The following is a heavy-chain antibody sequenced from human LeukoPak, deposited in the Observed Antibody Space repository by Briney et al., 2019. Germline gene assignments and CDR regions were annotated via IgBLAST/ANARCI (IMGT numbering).Heavy chain of an antibody. CDR2: ISSNGGST. D-gene: IGHD3-10*01. J-gene: IGHJ4*02. V-gene: IGHV3-64*01. CDR3: ARAHDLYGSGSYYISPSDY. Sequence: GGSLRLSCAASGFTFSSYAMHWVRQAPGKGLEYVSAISSNGGSTYYANSVKGRFTISRDNSKNTLCLQMGSLRAEDMAVYYCARAHDLYGSGSYYISPSDYWGQGTLVTVSS. CDR1: GFTFSSYA.